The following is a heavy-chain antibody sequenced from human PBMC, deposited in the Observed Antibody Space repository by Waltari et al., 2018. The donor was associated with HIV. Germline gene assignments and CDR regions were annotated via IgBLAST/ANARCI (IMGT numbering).Heavy chain of an antibody. CDR3: ARVWRYCSGGSCPRVWYYYYGMDV. V-gene: IGHV4-38-2*01. J-gene: IGHJ6*02. D-gene: IGHD2-15*01. CDR2: IYHSGST. CDR1: GYSISSGYY. Sequence: QVQLQESGPGLVKPSETLSLTCAVSGYSISSGYYWGWLRQPPGKGLEWIGSIYHSGSTYYNPSLKSRVTISVDTSKNQFSLKLSSVTAADTAVYYCARVWRYCSGGSCPRVWYYYYGMDVWGQGTTVTVSS.